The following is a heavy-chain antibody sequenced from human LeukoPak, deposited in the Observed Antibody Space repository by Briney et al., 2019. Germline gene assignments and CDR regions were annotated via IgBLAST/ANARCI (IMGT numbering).Heavy chain of an antibody. CDR2: IIPILGIA. D-gene: IGHD5-24*01. CDR3: AGGEMATRRPDAFDI. V-gene: IGHV1-69*04. J-gene: IGHJ3*02. CDR1: GYTFTSYA. Sequence: SVKVSCKAPGYTFTSYAISWVRQAPGQGLEWVGRIIPILGIANYAQKFQGRVTITADKSTSTAYMEVSSLRSEDTAVYYCAGGEMATRRPDAFDIWGQGTMVTVSS.